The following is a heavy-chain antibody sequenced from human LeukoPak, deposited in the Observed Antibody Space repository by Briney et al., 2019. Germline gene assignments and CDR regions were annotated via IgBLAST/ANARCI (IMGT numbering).Heavy chain of an antibody. CDR2: INPNSGGI. D-gene: IGHD5-24*01. CDR3: ARVATITGVWFDP. V-gene: IGHV1-2*02. Sequence: ASVKVSCKASGYTFTGYYLHWVRQAPGQGLEWMGWINPNSGGINYAQKFQGRVTMTRDTSISTAYMELSRLRSDDTAVYYCARVATITGVWFDPWGQGTLVTVSS. J-gene: IGHJ5*02. CDR1: GYTFTGYY.